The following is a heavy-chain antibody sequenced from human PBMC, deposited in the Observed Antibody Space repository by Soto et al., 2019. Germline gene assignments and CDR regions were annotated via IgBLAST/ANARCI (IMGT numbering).Heavy chain of an antibody. V-gene: IGHV4-31*03. CDR3: AIGAHYSSPFRWFDP. J-gene: IGHJ5*02. CDR2: IYYSGST. Sequence: QVQLQESGPGLVKPSQTLSLTCTVSGGSISSGGYYWSWIRQHPGKGLEWIGYIYYSGSTYYNPSLKSRVRRTVDTSKNQFSMKLSSVTAAVTAVYYCAIGAHYSSPFRWFDPWGQGTLVTVSS. CDR1: GGSISSGGYY. D-gene: IGHD6-13*01.